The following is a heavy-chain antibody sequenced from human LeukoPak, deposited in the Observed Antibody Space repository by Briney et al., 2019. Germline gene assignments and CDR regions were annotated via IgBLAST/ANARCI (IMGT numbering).Heavy chain of an antibody. J-gene: IGHJ4*02. CDR2: IYSGGST. CDR3: ARAFGGVKVCDY. CDR1: EFSVGSNY. V-gene: IGHV3-66*01. Sequence: GGSLRLSCAASEFSVGSNYMTWVRQAPGKGLEWVSLIYSGGSTYYADSVKGRFTISRDNSKNTLYLQMNSLRAEDTAVYYCARAFGGVKVCDYWGQGTLVTVSS. D-gene: IGHD3-16*01.